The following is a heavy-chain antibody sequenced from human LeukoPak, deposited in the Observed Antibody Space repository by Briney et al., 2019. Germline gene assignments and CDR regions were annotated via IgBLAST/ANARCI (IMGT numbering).Heavy chain of an antibody. Sequence: SETLSLTCTVSGGSISSSSYYWGWIRQPPGKGLEWIGSIYYSGSTYYNPSLKSRVTISVDTSKNQFSLKLSSVTAADTAMYYCARVAVAGRVSWFDPWGQGTLVTVSS. CDR1: GGSISSSSYY. J-gene: IGHJ5*02. V-gene: IGHV4-39*07. D-gene: IGHD6-19*01. CDR3: ARVAVAGRVSWFDP. CDR2: IYYSGST.